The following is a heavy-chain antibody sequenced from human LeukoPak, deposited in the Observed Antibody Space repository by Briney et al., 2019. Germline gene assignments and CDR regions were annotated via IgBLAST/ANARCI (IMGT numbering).Heavy chain of an antibody. CDR1: GFTFSSYG. CDR2: ISYDGSNK. D-gene: IGHD1-1*01. CDR3: AKDGELAN. Sequence: SGGSLRLSCAASGFTFSSYGMHWVRQAPGKGLEWVAVISYDGSNKYYADSVKGRFTISRDNSKNTLYLQMNSLRAEDTAVYYCAKDGELANWGQGTLVTVSS. J-gene: IGHJ4*02. V-gene: IGHV3-30*18.